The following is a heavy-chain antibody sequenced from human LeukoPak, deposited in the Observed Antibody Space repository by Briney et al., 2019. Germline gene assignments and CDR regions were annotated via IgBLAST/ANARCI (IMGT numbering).Heavy chain of an antibody. Sequence: AASVKVSCKASGGTFISYALIWVRQAPGHGLEWMGWINTNTGNPTYAQGFTGRFVFSLDTSVSTAYLQISSLKTEDTAVYYCARDRTLFDYWGQGTLVTVSS. V-gene: IGHV7-4-1*02. J-gene: IGHJ4*02. CDR3: ARDRTLFDY. D-gene: IGHD1-14*01. CDR1: GGTFISYA. CDR2: INTNTGNP.